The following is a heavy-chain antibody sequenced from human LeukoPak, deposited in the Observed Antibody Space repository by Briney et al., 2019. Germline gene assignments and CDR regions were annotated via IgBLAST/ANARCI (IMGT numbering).Heavy chain of an antibody. Sequence: PGGSLRLSCAASGFTFSSYAMSWVRQAPGKGLEWVSGISGSGRTTYYADSVKGRFTISRDNSKNTLYLQMNSLRAEDTAVYYCARSSSFYFAFDIWGQGTMVTVSS. CDR2: ISGSGRTT. CDR3: ARSSSFYFAFDI. J-gene: IGHJ3*02. CDR1: GFTFSSYA. V-gene: IGHV3-23*01. D-gene: IGHD6-6*01.